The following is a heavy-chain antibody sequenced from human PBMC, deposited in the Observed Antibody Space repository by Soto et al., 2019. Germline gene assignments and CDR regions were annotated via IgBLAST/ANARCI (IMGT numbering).Heavy chain of an antibody. Sequence: PGWSLRLSCAASGFTVSTNYMSWVRRAPGKGLEWVSVMFSTGTAYYTESVVGRFIVSRDDSKNTLYLQMNSLRAEDTAIYYCTRDSNYGFWSDYYGAFDIWGQGTVVTVSS. D-gene: IGHD3-3*01. J-gene: IGHJ3*02. CDR2: MFSTGTA. CDR1: GFTVSTNY. V-gene: IGHV3-53*01. CDR3: TRDSNYGFWSDYYGAFDI.